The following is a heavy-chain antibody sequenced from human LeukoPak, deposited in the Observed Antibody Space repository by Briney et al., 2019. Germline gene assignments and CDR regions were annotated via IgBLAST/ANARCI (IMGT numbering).Heavy chain of an antibody. Sequence: GGSLRLSCAASGFTFSSYSMNWVRQAPGKGLEWVSSISSSSSYIYYADSVKGRFTISRDNAKNPLYLQMNSLRAEDTAVYYCARNYYGSGSYQYWGQGTLVTVSS. V-gene: IGHV3-21*01. CDR2: ISSSSSYI. D-gene: IGHD3-10*01. CDR3: ARNYYGSGSYQY. CDR1: GFTFSSYS. J-gene: IGHJ4*02.